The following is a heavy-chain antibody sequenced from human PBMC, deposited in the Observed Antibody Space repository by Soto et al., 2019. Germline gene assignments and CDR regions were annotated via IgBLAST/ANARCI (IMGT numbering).Heavy chain of an antibody. CDR2: ISKDGSDE. Sequence: QVQLVESGGGVVQPGRSLRLSCAVSGFSFSSYAMHWVRQAPGKGLEWVAVISKDGSDEYYGDSVKGRFTISRDNSKNSLYLQRNSLRPEDTAVYYCAKDRYQVLPRHGMDVWGQGTTVTVSS. CDR3: AKDRYQVLPRHGMDV. CDR1: GFSFSSYA. D-gene: IGHD2-2*01. J-gene: IGHJ6*02. V-gene: IGHV3-30*18.